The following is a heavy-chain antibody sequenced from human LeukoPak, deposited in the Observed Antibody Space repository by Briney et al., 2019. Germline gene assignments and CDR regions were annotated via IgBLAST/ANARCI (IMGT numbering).Heavy chain of an antibody. V-gene: IGHV4-34*01. J-gene: IGHJ4*02. CDR2: INHSGST. CDR1: GGSFSGYY. Sequence: SETLSLTCAVYGGSFSGYYWSWIRQPPGKGLEWIGEINHSGSTNYNLSLKSRVTISVDTSKNQFSLKLSSVTAADTAVYYCARRTHSRFDYWGQGTLVTVSS. D-gene: IGHD1-7*01. CDR3: ARRTHSRFDY.